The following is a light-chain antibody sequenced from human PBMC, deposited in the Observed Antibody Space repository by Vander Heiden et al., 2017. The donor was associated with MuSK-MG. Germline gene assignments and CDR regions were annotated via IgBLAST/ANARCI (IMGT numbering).Light chain of an antibody. CDR2: GAS. V-gene: IGKV3-20*01. CDR3: QQYGNYS. Sequence: EIVLTQSPGTLSLSPGERATLSCRASQSVSSSYLAWDQQKPGQAPRLLIYGASSRDTGIQDRFSGSGSGTDFTLTISRLETEDFAVYYLQQYGNYSFGGGTKVEIK. CDR1: QSVSSSY. J-gene: IGKJ4*01.